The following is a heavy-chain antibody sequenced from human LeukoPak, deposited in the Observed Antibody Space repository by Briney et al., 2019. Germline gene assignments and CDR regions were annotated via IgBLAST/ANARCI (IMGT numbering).Heavy chain of an antibody. J-gene: IGHJ4*02. CDR3: AKRSDFLTGYSNY. V-gene: IGHV3-23*01. D-gene: IGHD3-9*01. Sequence: GGSLRLSCATSGFTFSTYAISWVRQAPGMGLEWVSAISGSGDSTYYADSVEGRFTVSRDNSKNTLYLQMNSLRAEDTAVYYCAKRSDFLTGYSNYWGQGTLVTVSS. CDR1: GFTFSTYA. CDR2: ISGSGDST.